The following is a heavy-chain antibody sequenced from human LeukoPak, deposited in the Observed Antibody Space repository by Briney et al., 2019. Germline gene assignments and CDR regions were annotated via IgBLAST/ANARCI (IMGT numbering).Heavy chain of an antibody. V-gene: IGHV4-30-4*08. CDR3: ARVFTVVTPLYFDY. CDR2: IYYSGST. Sequence: SETLSLTCTVSGGSISSGDYYWSWIRRPPGKGLEWIGYIYYSGSTYYNPSLKSRVTISVDTSKTQFSLKLSSVTAADTAVYYCARVFTVVTPLYFDYWGQGTLVTVSS. CDR1: GGSISSGDYY. D-gene: IGHD4-23*01. J-gene: IGHJ4*02.